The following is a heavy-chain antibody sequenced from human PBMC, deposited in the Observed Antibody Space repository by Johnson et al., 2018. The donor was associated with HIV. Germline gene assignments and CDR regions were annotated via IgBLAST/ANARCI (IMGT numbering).Heavy chain of an antibody. D-gene: IGHD2/OR15-2a*01. CDR3: ARDNNLSSAFDI. CDR2: ITSSANTV. J-gene: IGHJ3*02. Sequence: QVQLVESGGGLVNPGGSLRLSCAASGFTFRDYYMSWIRQAPVKGLEWVSYITSSANTVYYADSVKGRFTISRDNAKNSLDLQMNSLRAEDTALYYCARDNNLSSAFDIWGQGTMVTVSS. V-gene: IGHV3-11*01. CDR1: GFTFRDYY.